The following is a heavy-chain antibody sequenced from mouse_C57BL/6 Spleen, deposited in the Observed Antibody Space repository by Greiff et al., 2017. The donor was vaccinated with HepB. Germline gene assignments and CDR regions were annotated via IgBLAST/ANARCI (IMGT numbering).Heavy chain of an antibody. J-gene: IGHJ1*03. CDR2: IDPETGGT. CDR1: GYTFTDYE. V-gene: IGHV1-15*01. CDR3: TRGLLRSPHWYFDV. D-gene: IGHD1-1*01. Sequence: QVQLQQSGAELVRPGASVTLSCKASGYTFTDYEMHWVKQTPVHGLEWIGAIDPETGGTAYNQKFKGKAILTADKSSSTAYMELRILTSEDSAVYYCTRGLLRSPHWYFDVWGTGTTVTVSS.